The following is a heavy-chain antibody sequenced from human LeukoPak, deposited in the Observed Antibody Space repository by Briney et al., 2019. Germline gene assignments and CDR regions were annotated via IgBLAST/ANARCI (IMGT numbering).Heavy chain of an antibody. V-gene: IGHV3-7*03. CDR2: IKQDGSEK. D-gene: IGHD5-18*01. J-gene: IGHJ4*02. Sequence: GGSLRLSCAASGFTFSSYWMSWVRQAPGKGLEWVANIKQDGSEKYYVDSVKGRFTISRDNAKNSLYLQMNSLRAEDTAVYYCARASYCYGYSFDYWGQGTLVTVSS. CDR3: ARASYCYGYSFDY. CDR1: GFTFSSYW.